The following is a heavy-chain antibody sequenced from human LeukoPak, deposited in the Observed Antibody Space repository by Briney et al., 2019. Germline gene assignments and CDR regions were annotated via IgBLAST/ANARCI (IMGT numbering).Heavy chain of an antibody. CDR2: INSYNGNI. CDR1: GYTFTNYG. D-gene: IGHD4-17*01. J-gene: IGHJ4*02. Sequence: ASVKVSCKASGYTFTNYGISWVRQAPGQGLEWMEWINSYNGNINYAQKFQGRVTVTTDTSTSTAYMELWSLKSDDTAVYFCARVRLRQVDFDYWGQGTLVTVSS. V-gene: IGHV1-18*01. CDR3: ARVRLRQVDFDY.